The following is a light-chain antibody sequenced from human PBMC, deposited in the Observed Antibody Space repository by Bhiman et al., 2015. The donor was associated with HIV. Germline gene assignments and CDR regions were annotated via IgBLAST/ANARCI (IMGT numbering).Light chain of an antibody. V-gene: IGLV3-19*01. Sequence: SSELTQDPAVSVALGQTVRITCQGDSLRSYYASWYQQKPGQAPIVFIYGKNNRPSGIPDRFSGFNSGNTATLTINRVEAGDEADYYCQVWDTSRDQCVVFGGGTKLTVL. CDR2: GKN. CDR1: SLRSYY. J-gene: IGLJ2*01. CDR3: QVWDTSRDQCVV.